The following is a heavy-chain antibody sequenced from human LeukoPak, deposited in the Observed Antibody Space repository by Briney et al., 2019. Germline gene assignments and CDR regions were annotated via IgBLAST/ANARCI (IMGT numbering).Heavy chain of an antibody. V-gene: IGHV3-64D*06. CDR2: INSNGGRT. D-gene: IGHD3/OR15-3a*01. CDR1: GFTFKKYA. CDR3: AKSDHGFWTGYKR. Sequence: AGGSLRLSCSASGFTFKKYAMHWVRQAPGKGLEYVSAINSNGGRTYYADSVKGRFTISRDNSKNTLFLQMSSLRVEDTAVYYCAKSDHGFWTGYKRWGQGTLVTVSS. J-gene: IGHJ4*02.